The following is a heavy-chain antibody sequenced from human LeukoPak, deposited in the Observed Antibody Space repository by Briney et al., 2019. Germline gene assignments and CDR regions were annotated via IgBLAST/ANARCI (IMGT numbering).Heavy chain of an antibody. CDR1: GGSISSHY. CDR2: IYYSGST. Sequence: SETLSLTCTVSGGSISSHYWSWIRQPPGKGLEWIGYIYYSGSTNYNPSLESRVTISVDTSKNQFSLKLSPVTAADTAVYYCAGGYDGSFSSVDYWGQGTLVTVSS. J-gene: IGHJ4*02. D-gene: IGHD1-26*01. V-gene: IGHV4-59*11. CDR3: AGGYDGSFSSVDY.